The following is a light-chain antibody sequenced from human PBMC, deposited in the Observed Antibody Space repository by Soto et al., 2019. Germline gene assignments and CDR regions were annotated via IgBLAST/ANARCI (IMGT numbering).Light chain of an antibody. CDR2: DVS. CDR3: CSDAGRYGVL. CDR1: SSDVGAYNY. Sequence: QSALTQPRSVSGSPGQSVTISCTGTSSDVGAYNYVSWYQQHPGKAPKIMIYDVSKRPSGVPDRFSGSKSGNTASLTISGLQAEDAADYYCCSDAGRYGVLFGGGTKLTVL. J-gene: IGLJ2*01. V-gene: IGLV2-11*01.